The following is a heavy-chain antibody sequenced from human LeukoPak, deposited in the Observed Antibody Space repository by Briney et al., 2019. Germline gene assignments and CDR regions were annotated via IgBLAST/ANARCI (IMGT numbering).Heavy chain of an antibody. CDR2: ISGSGGST. D-gene: IGHD5-24*01. CDR1: GFTFSSYA. CDR3: AKVRDGYSSPFDY. J-gene: IGHJ4*02. V-gene: IGHV3-23*01. Sequence: PGGSLRLSCAASGFTFSSYAMSWVRQAPGKGLEWVSAISGSGGSTYYADSVKGRFTISRDNSKNTLYLQMNSLRGEDTAVYYCAKVRDGYSSPFDYWGQGTLVTVSS.